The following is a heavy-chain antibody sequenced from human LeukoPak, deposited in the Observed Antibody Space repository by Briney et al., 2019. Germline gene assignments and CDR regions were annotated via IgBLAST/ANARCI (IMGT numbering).Heavy chain of an antibody. CDR3: ARDLAPLYYYDSSGYSTEFDY. CDR1: GYTFTSYA. CDR2: INAGNGNT. J-gene: IGHJ4*02. D-gene: IGHD3-22*01. Sequence: ASVKVSCKASGYTFTSYAMHWVRQAPGQRLEWMGWINAGNGNTKYSQKFQGRVTITADESTSTAYMELSSLRSEDTAVYYCARDLAPLYYYDSSGYSTEFDYWGQGTLVTVSS. V-gene: IGHV1-3*01.